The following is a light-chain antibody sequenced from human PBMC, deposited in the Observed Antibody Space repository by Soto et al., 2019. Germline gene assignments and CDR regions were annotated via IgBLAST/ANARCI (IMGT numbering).Light chain of an antibody. V-gene: IGLV2-14*01. CDR3: SSFTSTTTYVL. CDR2: EVS. J-gene: IGLJ2*01. CDR1: SSDVGDYNY. Sequence: QSALTQPASVSGSPGQSITISCTGTSSDVGDYNYVSWYQQHPGKAPKLMIYEVSNRPSGVSNRFSGSKSGNTASLTISGLQAEDEAEYYCSSFTSTTTYVLFGGGTQLTVL.